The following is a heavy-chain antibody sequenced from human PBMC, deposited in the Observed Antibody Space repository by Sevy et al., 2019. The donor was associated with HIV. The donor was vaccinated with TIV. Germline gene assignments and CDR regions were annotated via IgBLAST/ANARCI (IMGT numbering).Heavy chain of an antibody. CDR3: ARDPQTGYYRNNWFDP. D-gene: IGHD3-9*01. V-gene: IGHV3-33*01. J-gene: IGHJ5*02. CDR1: GFTFSSYG. Sequence: GGSLRLSCAASGFTFSSYGMHWVRQAPGKGLEWVAVIWYDGSNKYYADSVKGRFTISRDNSKNPLYLQMNSLRAEDTAVYYCARDPQTGYYRNNWFDPWGQGTLVTVSS. CDR2: IWYDGSNK.